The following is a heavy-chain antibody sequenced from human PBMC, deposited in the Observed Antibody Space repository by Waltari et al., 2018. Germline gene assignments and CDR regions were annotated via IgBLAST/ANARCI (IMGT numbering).Heavy chain of an antibody. Sequence: QVQLVESGGGVVEPGRSLRLPCAASGVTFSSYGMPWVRQAPGEGLEWVAVIWYDGSNKHYSDSVKGRFTISRDNSKNTLYLQMNSLRAEDTAMYYCAKGIMVRGKSAYYMDVWGKGTTVTVSS. CDR3: AKGIMVRGKSAYYMDV. V-gene: IGHV3-30*18. J-gene: IGHJ6*03. CDR1: GVTFSSYG. D-gene: IGHD3-10*01. CDR2: IWYDGSNK.